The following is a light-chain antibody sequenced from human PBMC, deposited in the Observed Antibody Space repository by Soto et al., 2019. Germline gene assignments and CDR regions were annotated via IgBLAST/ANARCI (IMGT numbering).Light chain of an antibody. J-gene: IGKJ1*01. CDR2: KSS. Sequence: DIQMTQSPSTLSASVGDRVTITCRASQSISSWLAGNRQKPGKAPKLLIYKSSSLESGVPSRFCGSGSGTEFTLTISILQPDDFSPYYCQQYNSDPGTFGQGTKAELK. CDR1: QSISSW. CDR3: QQYNSDPGT. V-gene: IGKV1-5*03.